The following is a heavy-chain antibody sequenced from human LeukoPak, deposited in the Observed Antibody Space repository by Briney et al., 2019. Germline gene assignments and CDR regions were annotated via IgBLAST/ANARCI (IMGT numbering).Heavy chain of an antibody. CDR3: ARGDYYYDSSGYSHFDY. J-gene: IGHJ4*02. CDR2: INPSGGST. V-gene: IGHV1-46*01. Sequence: ASVKVSCKASGYTFTSYYMHWVRQAPGQGLECMGIINPSGGSTSYAQKFQGRVTMTRDTSTSTVYMELSSLRSEDTAVYYCARGDYYYDSSGYSHFDYWGQGTLVTVSS. CDR1: GYTFTSYY. D-gene: IGHD3-22*01.